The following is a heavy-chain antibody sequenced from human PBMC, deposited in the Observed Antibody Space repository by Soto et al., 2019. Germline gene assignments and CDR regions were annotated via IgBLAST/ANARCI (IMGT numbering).Heavy chain of an antibody. D-gene: IGHD1-26*01. CDR3: ASDLVGASDSYGLDV. V-gene: IGHV3-33*01. CDR1: GFTFSNYG. J-gene: IGHJ6*02. CDR2: IWHDGNNK. Sequence: AGGSLRLSCAASGFTFSNYGMHWVRQAPGKGLEWVAIIWHDGNNKYYADSVRGRFIISRDNSKNRLYLQMNSLRAEDTAVYYCASDLVGASDSYGLDVWGQGTPV.